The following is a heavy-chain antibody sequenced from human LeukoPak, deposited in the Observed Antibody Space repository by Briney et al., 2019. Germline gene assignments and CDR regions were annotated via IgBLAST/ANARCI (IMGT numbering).Heavy chain of an antibody. CDR2: IDYSGGST. J-gene: IGHJ6*04. CDR1: GFTLSSYE. D-gene: IGHD4-23*01. CDR3: ARLHGGGLTDV. V-gene: IGHV3-23*01. Sequence: GGSLRLSCTASGFTLSSYEMSWIRQAPGKGLEWVSSIDYSGGSTYYADSVKGRFTISRDNSKNTLYLQMNSLRAEDTAVYYCARLHGGGLTDVWGKGTTVTISS.